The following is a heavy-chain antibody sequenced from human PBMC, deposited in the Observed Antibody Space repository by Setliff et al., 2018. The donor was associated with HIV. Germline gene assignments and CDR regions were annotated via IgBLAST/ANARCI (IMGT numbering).Heavy chain of an antibody. CDR1: GFTFSSYW. D-gene: IGHD2-15*01. J-gene: IGHJ4*02. V-gene: IGHV3-30*02. CDR3: AALAAVFDY. Sequence: GGSLRLSCAASGFTFSSYWMSWVRQTPGKGLEWVAFIRYDGSDKYYADSVKGRFTISRDNSKNTLYLQMNTLRAGDTAVYYCAALAAVFDYWGQGTLVTVSS. CDR2: IRYDGSDK.